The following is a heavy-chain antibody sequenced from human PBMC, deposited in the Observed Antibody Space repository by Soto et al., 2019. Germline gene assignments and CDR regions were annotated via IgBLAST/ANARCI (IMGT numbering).Heavy chain of an antibody. J-gene: IGHJ4*02. CDR3: AREAAYYYDSSGYYSQYYFDY. CDR2: IIPIFGTA. D-gene: IGHD3-22*01. CDR1: GGTFSSYA. V-gene: IGHV1-69*13. Sequence: SVKVSCKASGGTFSSYAISWVRQAPGQGLEWMGGIIPIFGTANYAQKFQGRVTITADESTSTAYMELSSLRSEDTAVYYCAREAAYYYDSSGYYSQYYFDYWGQGTLVTVSS.